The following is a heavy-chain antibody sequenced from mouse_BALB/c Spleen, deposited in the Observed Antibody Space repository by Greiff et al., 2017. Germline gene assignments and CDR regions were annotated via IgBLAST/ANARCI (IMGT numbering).Heavy chain of an antibody. V-gene: IGHV5-9-4*01. CDR3: AKEITTVVAPYAMDY. D-gene: IGHD1-1*01. CDR2: ISSGGSYT. Sequence: EVQLVESGGGLVKPGGSLKLSCAASGFTFSSYAMSWVRQSPEKRLEWVAEISSGGSYTYYPDTVTGRFTISRDNAKNTLYLEMSSLRSEDTAMYYCAKEITTVVAPYAMDYWGQGTSVTVSS. CDR1: GFTFSSYA. J-gene: IGHJ4*01.